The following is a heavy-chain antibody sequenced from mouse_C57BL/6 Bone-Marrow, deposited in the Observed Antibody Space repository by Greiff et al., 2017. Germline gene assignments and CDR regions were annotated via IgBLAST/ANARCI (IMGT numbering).Heavy chain of an antibody. J-gene: IGHJ3*01. CDR2: IYPSDSET. V-gene: IGHV1-61*01. Sequence: VQLQQPGAELVRPGSSVKLSCKASGYTFTSYWMDWVKQRPGQGLEWIGNIYPSDSETPYNQKFKDKATLTVDKSSSTAYMQLRSLTSEDSAVYYCARGEHRGRRCAYWGQGTLVTVSA. CDR3: ARGEHRGRRCAY. CDR1: GYTFTSYW. D-gene: IGHD3-1*01.